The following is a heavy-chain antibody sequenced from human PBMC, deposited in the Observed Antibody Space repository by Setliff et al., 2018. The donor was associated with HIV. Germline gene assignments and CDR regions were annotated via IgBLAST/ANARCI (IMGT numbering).Heavy chain of an antibody. J-gene: IGHJ4*02. D-gene: IGHD3-3*01. Sequence: GSLRLSCAASGFTLSDHFMDWVRQAPGKGLEWVGRTKHKPSGYATEYAASVQGRFTFSRDDSKNSLYLQMNSLKIEDTAVYFCGAFLSGYPYWGQGTLVTVSS. CDR3: GAFLSGYPY. V-gene: IGHV3-72*01. CDR1: GFTLSDHF. CDR2: TKHKPSGYAT.